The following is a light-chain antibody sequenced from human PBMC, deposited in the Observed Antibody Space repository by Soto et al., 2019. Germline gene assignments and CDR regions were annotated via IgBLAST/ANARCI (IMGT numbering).Light chain of an antibody. J-gene: IGKJ1*01. CDR3: QQYNSYSAWT. CDR1: QSTTNW. CDR2: KAS. V-gene: IGKV1-5*03. Sequence: MPRYPSLLSESFGYRVPRTCGATQSTTNWLAWYQQKPGKAPKLLIYKASSVESGVPSRFSGSGSGTEFTLTISSLQPDDFATYYCQQYNSYSAWTFGQGTKVDIK.